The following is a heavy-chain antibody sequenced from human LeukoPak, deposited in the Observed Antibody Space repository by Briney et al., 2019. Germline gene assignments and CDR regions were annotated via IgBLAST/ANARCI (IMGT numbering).Heavy chain of an antibody. CDR1: GFTFSSYG. CDR2: IRYDGSNK. J-gene: IGHJ4*02. Sequence: PGGSLRLSCAASGFTFSSYGMHWVRQAPGKGLEWVAFIRYDGSNKYYADSVKGRFTISRDNSKNTLYLQMNSLRAEDTAVYYCAKGGFRITMIVGLITTGDYFDYWGQGTLVTVSS. CDR3: AKGGFRITMIVGLITTGDYFDY. D-gene: IGHD3-22*01. V-gene: IGHV3-30*02.